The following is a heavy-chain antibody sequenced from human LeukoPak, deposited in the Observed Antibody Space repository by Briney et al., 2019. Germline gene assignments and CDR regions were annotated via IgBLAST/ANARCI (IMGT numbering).Heavy chain of an antibody. CDR2: IKSKTDGGTT. J-gene: IGHJ6*02. Sequence: PGGSLRLSCAASGFTFSNAWMSWVRQAQGKGLEWVGRIKSKTDGGTTDYAAPVKGRFTISRDDSKNTLYLQMNSLKTEDTAVYYCSYGDYYGMDVWGQGTTVTVSS. CDR1: GFTFSNAW. D-gene: IGHD4-17*01. V-gene: IGHV3-15*01. CDR3: SYGDYYGMDV.